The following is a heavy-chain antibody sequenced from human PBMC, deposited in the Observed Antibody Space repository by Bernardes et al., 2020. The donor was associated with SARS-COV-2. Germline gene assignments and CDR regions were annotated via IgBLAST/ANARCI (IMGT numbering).Heavy chain of an antibody. D-gene: IGHD6-13*01. V-gene: IGHV1-2*02. CDR2: INPNSGGT. Sequence: ASVKVSCKASGYTFTGFYIHWVRQAPGQGLEWMGWINPNSGGTDYAQKFQGRVTMTRDTSLNTVYMELGRLTSDDTALYYCTRSYSSTLWPPRAEYFLHWGQGTLVTVSS. CDR3: TRSYSSTLWPPRAEYFLH. CDR1: GYTFTGFY. J-gene: IGHJ1*01.